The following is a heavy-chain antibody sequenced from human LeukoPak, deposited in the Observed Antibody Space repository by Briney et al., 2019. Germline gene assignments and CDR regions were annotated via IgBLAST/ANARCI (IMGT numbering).Heavy chain of an antibody. CDR3: ARGDIVVVLGALGTHY. V-gene: IGHV3-21*01. CDR2: ISSSSSNI. J-gene: IGHJ4*02. D-gene: IGHD2-15*01. Sequence: GGSLRLSCVVSEFTFSTYSMNCVRHAPEEGLECVSYISSSSSNIYYADSVKGRFTISRDNAKNLLYLQMNSLRAEDTAVYYCARGDIVVVLGALGTHYWGQRTLVTVSS. CDR1: EFTFSTYS.